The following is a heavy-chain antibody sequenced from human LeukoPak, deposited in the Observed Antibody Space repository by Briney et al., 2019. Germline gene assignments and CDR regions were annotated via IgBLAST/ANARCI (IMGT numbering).Heavy chain of an antibody. CDR1: GGSFSGYY. D-gene: IGHD2/OR15-2a*01. Sequence: SETLSLTCAVYGGSFSGYYWSWIRQPPGKGLEWIGEINHSGSTNYNPSLKSRVSISVDTSKNQFSLKLSSVTAADTAVYYCARGRIYYFDYWGQGTLVTVSS. J-gene: IGHJ4*02. CDR3: ARGRIYYFDY. CDR2: INHSGST. V-gene: IGHV4-34*01.